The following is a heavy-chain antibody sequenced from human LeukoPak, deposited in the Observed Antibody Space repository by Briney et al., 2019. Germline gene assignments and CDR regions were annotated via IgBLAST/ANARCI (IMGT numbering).Heavy chain of an antibody. Sequence: SETLSLTCTVSGGSISSSSYYWGWIRQPPGKGLEWIGSIYYSGSTYYNPSLKSRVTISVDTSKNQFSLKLSSVTAADTAVYYCARDSGGSSSSGWSDPWGQGTLVTVSS. CDR1: GGSISSSSYY. CDR3: ARDSGGSSSSGWSDP. D-gene: IGHD2-15*01. J-gene: IGHJ5*02. CDR2: IYYSGST. V-gene: IGHV4-39*07.